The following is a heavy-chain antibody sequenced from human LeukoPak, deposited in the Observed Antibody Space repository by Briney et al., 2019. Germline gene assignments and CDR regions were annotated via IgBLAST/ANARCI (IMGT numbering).Heavy chain of an antibody. D-gene: IGHD6-13*01. CDR3: ARVAVAGIYFYYYMDV. CDR2: IKREGGDR. J-gene: IGHJ6*03. V-gene: IGHV3-7*01. CDR1: GFTFSSNG. Sequence: GGSLRLSCATSGFTFSSNGMSWVRQAPGKGLEWVAYIKREGGDRYYVDSVKGRFTISRGNTKNSLYLQMNSLRAEDTAVYYCARVAVAGIYFYYYMDVWGKGTTVTVSS.